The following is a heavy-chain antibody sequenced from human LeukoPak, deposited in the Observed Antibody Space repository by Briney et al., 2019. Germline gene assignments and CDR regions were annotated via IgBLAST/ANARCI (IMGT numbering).Heavy chain of an antibody. J-gene: IGHJ5*02. V-gene: IGHV1-2*02. CDR3: ARDLQGRYYDSSGYPGGWFDP. CDR2: INPNSGGT. Sequence: ASVKVSCKASGYTFTGYYMHWVRQAPGQGLEWMGWINPNSGGTNYAQKFQGRVTMTRDTSISTAYMELSRLRSDDTAVYYCARDLQGRYYDSSGYPGGWFDPWGQGTLVTVSS. CDR1: GYTFTGYY. D-gene: IGHD3-22*01.